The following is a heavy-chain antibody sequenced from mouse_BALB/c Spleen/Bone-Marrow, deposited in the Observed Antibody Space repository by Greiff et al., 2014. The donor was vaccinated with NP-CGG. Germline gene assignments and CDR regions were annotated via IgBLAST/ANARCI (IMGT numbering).Heavy chain of an antibody. V-gene: IGHV14-3*02. CDR1: GFNIKDTY. J-gene: IGHJ3*01. CDR2: IDPANGNT. Sequence: VHVKQSGAELVKPGASVKLSCTASGFNIKDTYMHWVKQRPEQGLEWIGRIDPANGNTKYDPKFQGKATITADTSSNTAYLQLSXXXSEDTAVYYCASYYYGSSSFAYWGQGTLVTVSA. D-gene: IGHD1-1*01. CDR3: ASYYYGSSSFAY.